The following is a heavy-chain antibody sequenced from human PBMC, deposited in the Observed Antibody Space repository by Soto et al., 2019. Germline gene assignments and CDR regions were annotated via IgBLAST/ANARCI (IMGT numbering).Heavy chain of an antibody. D-gene: IGHD2-2*01. CDR2: MNPNSGNT. J-gene: IGHJ6*04. V-gene: IGHV1-8*01. Sequence: QVQVVQSGAEAKKPGASVKVSCKASGYTFTSYDVTWVRQAPGQGLAWLVWMNPNSGNTGSAQKFERRVTMTSGTSRGKAYMELTSLTTDDTAVYYCARVRFSTKSGSSFHYHFLDVWCKGTTFTVSS. CDR3: ARVRFSTKSGSSFHYHFLDV. CDR1: GYTFTSYD.